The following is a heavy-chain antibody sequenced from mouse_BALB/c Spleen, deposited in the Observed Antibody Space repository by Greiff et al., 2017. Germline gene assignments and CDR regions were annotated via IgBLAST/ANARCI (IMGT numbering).Heavy chain of an antibody. CDR2: IYPGNVNT. CDR3: ARSADYYAMDY. Sequence: QVHVKQSGPELVKPGASVRISCKASGYTFTSYYIHWVKQRPGQGLEWIGWIYPGNVNTKYNEKFKSKATLTADKSSSTAYMQLSSLTSEDSAVYFCARSADYYAMDYWGQGTSVTVSS. CDR1: GYTFTSYY. J-gene: IGHJ4*01. V-gene: IGHV1S56*01. D-gene: IGHD1-2*01.